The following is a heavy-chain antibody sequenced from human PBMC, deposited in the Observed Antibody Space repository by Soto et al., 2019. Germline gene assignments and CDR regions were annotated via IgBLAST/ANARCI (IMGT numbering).Heavy chain of an antibody. D-gene: IGHD4-17*01. Sequence: QVQLQESGPGLVKPSETLSLTCTVSGGSISSYYWSWIRQPPGKGLEWIGYIYYSWSTNYNPSLKSRVTISVDTSKNQFSLKLSSVTAADTAVYYCAGRRGDYLPYYFDYWGQGTLVTVSS. CDR3: AGRRGDYLPYYFDY. CDR2: IYYSWST. J-gene: IGHJ4*02. CDR1: GGSISSYY. V-gene: IGHV4-59*08.